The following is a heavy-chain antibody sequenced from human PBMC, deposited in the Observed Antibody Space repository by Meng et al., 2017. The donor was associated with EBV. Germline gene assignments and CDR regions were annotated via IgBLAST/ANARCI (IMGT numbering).Heavy chain of an antibody. Sequence: QVELVQAGAEVKKTGSSGKVSCRTSGGTFRSDAVSWVRQAPGQGLEWMGGLIPMSDAPYYAQKFQDRVTITADESTSTHYMDLSGLRSEDTAVYYCASESGRGFTPDYWGQGTLVTVSS. J-gene: IGHJ4*02. CDR1: GGTFRSDA. V-gene: IGHV1-69*01. D-gene: IGHD3-10*01. CDR3: ASESGRGFTPDY. CDR2: LIPMSDAP.